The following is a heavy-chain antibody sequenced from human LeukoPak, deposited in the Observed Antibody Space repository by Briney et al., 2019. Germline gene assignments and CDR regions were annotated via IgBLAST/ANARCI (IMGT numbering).Heavy chain of an antibody. CDR1: GGTFSSYA. CDR2: IIPILGIA. CDR3: AKDVSSDWPSAGFDY. D-gene: IGHD6-19*01. V-gene: IGHV1-69*04. Sequence: GASVKVSCKASGGTFSSYAISWVRQAPGQGLEWMGRIIPILGIANYAQKFQGRVTITADKSTSTAYMELSSLRAEDTAVYYCAKDVSSDWPSAGFDYWGQGTLVTVSS. J-gene: IGHJ4*02.